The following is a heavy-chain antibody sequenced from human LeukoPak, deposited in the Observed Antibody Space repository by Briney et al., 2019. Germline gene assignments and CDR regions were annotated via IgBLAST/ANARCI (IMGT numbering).Heavy chain of an antibody. CDR1: GGSVSSGGYS. J-gene: IGHJ4*02. D-gene: IGHD5-18*01. CDR2: VFTTGTT. Sequence: SETLSLTCVASGGSVSSGGYSWWWVRQAPGKGLEWIGYVFTTGTTYYNPSLNSRVTISLDMSNNQFSLKLRSVTAADTAVYFCVRVVTSGYIYADWGQGTLVTVSS. V-gene: IGHV4-30-2*01. CDR3: VRVVTSGYIYAD.